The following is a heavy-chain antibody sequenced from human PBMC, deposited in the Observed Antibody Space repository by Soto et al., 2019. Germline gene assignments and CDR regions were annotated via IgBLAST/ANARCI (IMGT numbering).Heavy chain of an antibody. CDR1: GGSISSYY. CDR3: ARSYGSGYNWFDP. CDR2: IYYSGST. D-gene: IGHD3-10*01. J-gene: IGHJ5*02. Sequence: SETLSLTCTVSGGSISSYYWSWIRPPPGKGLEWIGYIYYSGSTNYNPSLKSRVTIPVDTSKNQFSLKLSSVTAADTAVYYCARSYGSGYNWFDPWGQGTLVTVSS. V-gene: IGHV4-59*08.